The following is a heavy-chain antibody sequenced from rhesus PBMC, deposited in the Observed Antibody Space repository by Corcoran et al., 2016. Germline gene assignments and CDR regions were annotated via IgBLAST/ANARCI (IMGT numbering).Heavy chain of an antibody. V-gene: IGHV4-169*02. J-gene: IGHJ4*01. CDR2: IYGSGSST. CDR3: ASGNWDS. D-gene: IGHD7-45*01. CDR1: GGSISSSY. Sequence: QLQLQESGPGLVKPSETLSVTCAVSGGSISSSYWSWIRQAPGKGLEWIGYIYGSGSSTNYNPSLKSRGTLSVDTSKNQLSLKLSSVTAADTAVYYCASGNWDSWGQGVLVTVSS.